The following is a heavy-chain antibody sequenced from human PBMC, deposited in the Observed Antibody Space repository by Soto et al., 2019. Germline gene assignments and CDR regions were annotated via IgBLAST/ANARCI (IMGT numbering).Heavy chain of an antibody. D-gene: IGHD6-25*01. J-gene: IGHJ4*02. CDR1: GFSFSTFA. V-gene: IGHV3-23*01. CDR2: MTGSGATI. CDR3: VKFILVAAGPLAFDY. Sequence: EVQLLESGGGLVQPGGSLRLSCAASGFSFSTFAMSWVRQAPGQGLEWVSFMTGSGATIYYADSVNGRFTISRDNSKNTVFLQMNSLRGEDTAVYYCVKFILVAAGPLAFDYCGQGALVTVSS.